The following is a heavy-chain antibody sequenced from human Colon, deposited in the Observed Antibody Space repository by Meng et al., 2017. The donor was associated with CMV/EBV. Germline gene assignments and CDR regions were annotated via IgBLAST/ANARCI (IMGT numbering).Heavy chain of an antibody. CDR1: GFSLSTIGMG. CDR3: AHRPYGSGSYFFDY. Sequence: QTPLKEFGPTLVKPTQTLTLTCTFSGFSLSTIGMGVGWIRQPPGKALEWPGVIYWDDDKRYSPSLKSRLTITKDTSKNQVVLTMTNLDPLDTATYYCAHRPYGSGSYFFDYWGQGTLVTVSS. J-gene: IGHJ4*02. D-gene: IGHD3-10*01. V-gene: IGHV2-5*02. CDR2: IYWDDDK.